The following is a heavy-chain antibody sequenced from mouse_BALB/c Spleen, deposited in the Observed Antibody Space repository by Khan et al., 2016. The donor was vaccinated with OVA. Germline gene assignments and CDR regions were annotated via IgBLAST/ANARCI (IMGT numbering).Heavy chain of an antibody. D-gene: IGHD2-3*01. CDR1: GYTFTNYW. J-gene: IGHJ3*01. Sequence: VQLQESGTELVRPGASVKLSCKASGYTFTNYWINWVKQRPGQGLEWIGNIYPSDSYTNYNQKFKDMATLTVDKSSSTAYMQLSSPASEDSAVYYGTREGGDGSSFAYWGQGTLVTVSA. CDR3: TREGGDGSSFAY. CDR2: IYPSDSYT. V-gene: IGHV1-69*02.